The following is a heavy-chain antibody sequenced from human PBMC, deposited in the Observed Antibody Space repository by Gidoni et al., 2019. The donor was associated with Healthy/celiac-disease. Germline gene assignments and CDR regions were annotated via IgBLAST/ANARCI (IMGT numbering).Heavy chain of an antibody. CDR3: ARVPRGGSYYNS. CDR2: IIPILGIA. Sequence: QVQLVQSGAEVKHPGSSVKVPCKASGGTFSSYTISWVRQAPGQGLEWMGRIIPILGIANYAQKFQGRVTITADKSTSTAYMELSSLRSEDTAVYYCARVPRGGSYYNSWGQGTLVTVSS. D-gene: IGHD3-10*01. J-gene: IGHJ5*02. CDR1: GGTFSSYT. V-gene: IGHV1-69*02.